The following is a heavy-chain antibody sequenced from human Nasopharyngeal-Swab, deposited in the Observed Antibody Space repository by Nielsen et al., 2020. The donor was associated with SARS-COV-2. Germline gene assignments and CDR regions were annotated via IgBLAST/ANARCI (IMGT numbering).Heavy chain of an antibody. CDR1: GYTFTGYA. J-gene: IGHJ4*02. D-gene: IGHD6-13*01. V-gene: IGHV1-3*01. CDR3: VKPAAGTYDS. Sequence: ALVKVSCKASGYTFTGYAMHWVRQAPGQSLEWMGWINAGNGDITYSQKFQGRVTLTRDTYASTAYMELFSLTSEDTAVYYCVKPAAGTYDSWGQGTLVTVSS. CDR2: INAGNGDI.